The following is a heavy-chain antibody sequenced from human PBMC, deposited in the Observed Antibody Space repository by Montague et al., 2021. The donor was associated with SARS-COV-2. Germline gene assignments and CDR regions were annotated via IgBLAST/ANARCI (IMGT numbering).Heavy chain of an antibody. V-gene: IGHV4-59*01. CDR2: VHYTGST. CDR3: ARAQNICFIANCVNYFDL. Sequence: SETLSLTCEVSGGSIRSYYWSWIRQSPGKGLEWIGYVHYTGSTKYNPSLKTRDTLSLDTPKNHFSLRLNSVTAADTAVYYCARAQNICFIANCVNYFDLWGLGALVSVSS. D-gene: IGHD1-1*01. CDR1: GGSIRSYY. J-gene: IGHJ4*02.